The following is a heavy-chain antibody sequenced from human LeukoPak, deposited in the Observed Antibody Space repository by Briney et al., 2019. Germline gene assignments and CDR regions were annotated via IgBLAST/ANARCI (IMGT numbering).Heavy chain of an antibody. D-gene: IGHD2-8*01. J-gene: IGHJ3*02. Sequence: GGSLRLSCAASGFALSSHWMTWVRQVPGRGPEWVANVNRDGSETYYLDSVKGRFTISKDNAKNSLYLQMNSLRAEDTAIFYCARVNPLMAPGAFDIWGQGAMVAVSS. CDR1: GFALSSHW. CDR3: ARVNPLMAPGAFDI. V-gene: IGHV3-7*01. CDR2: VNRDGSET.